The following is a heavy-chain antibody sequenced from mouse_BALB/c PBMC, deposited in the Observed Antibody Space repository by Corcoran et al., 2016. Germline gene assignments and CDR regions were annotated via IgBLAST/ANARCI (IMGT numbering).Heavy chain of an antibody. Sequence: EVQLQQSGAELVKPGASVKLSCTASGFNIKDTYMHWVKQRPEQGLEWIGRIDPANGNTKYDPKFQGKATITADTSSNTAYLQLSSLTSEDTAVYYCAITTATYDFDYWGQGTTLTVSS. CDR1: GFNIKDTY. V-gene: IGHV14-3*02. CDR2: IDPANGNT. D-gene: IGHD1-2*01. CDR3: AITTATYDFDY. J-gene: IGHJ2*01.